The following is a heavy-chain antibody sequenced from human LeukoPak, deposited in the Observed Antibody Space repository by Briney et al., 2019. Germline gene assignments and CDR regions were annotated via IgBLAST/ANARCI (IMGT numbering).Heavy chain of an antibody. CDR3: ARDRYFDWLFDDTTCDY. Sequence: ASVKVSCKASGYIFTGYYLHWVRQAPGQGLEWMGWISAYNGNTNYAQKLQGRVTMTTDTSTSTAYMELRSLRSDDTAVYYCARDRYFDWLFDDTTCDYWGQGTLVTVSS. CDR2: ISAYNGNT. V-gene: IGHV1-18*04. CDR1: GYIFTGYY. D-gene: IGHD3-9*01. J-gene: IGHJ4*02.